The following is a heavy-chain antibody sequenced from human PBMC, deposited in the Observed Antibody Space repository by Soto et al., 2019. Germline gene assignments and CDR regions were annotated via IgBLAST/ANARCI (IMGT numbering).Heavy chain of an antibody. Sequence: GVSLRLSCAASGFTFSSYAMSWVRQAPGKGLEWVSAISGSGGSTYYADSVKGRFTISRDNSKNTLYLQMNSLRAEDTAVYYCAKVTDYDSSGWDIWGQGTMVTVSS. J-gene: IGHJ3*02. V-gene: IGHV3-23*01. D-gene: IGHD3-22*01. CDR1: GFTFSSYA. CDR2: ISGSGGST. CDR3: AKVTDYDSSGWDI.